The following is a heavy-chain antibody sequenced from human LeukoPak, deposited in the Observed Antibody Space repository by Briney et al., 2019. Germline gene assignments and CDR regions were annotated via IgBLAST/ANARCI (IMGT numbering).Heavy chain of an antibody. CDR1: GGTFSSYA. J-gene: IGHJ4*02. CDR3: ARDRAHCSGGSCYFDY. V-gene: IGHV1-69*04. Sequence: ASVKVSCKASGGTFSSYAISWVRQAPGQGLEWMGRIIPILGIANYAQKFQGRVTITADKSTSTAYMELSSLRSEDTAVYYWARDRAHCSGGSCYFDYWGQGTLVTVSS. D-gene: IGHD2-15*01. CDR2: IIPILGIA.